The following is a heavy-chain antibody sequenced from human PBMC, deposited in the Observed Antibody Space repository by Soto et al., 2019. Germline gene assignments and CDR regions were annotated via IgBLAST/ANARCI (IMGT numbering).Heavy chain of an antibody. V-gene: IGHV3-30*03. CDR2: SSHDGTSQ. Sequence: QVQLVESGGGVVQPGGSLRLSCAASGFTLSSYGIHWVRQAPGKGLEWVAASSHDGTSQLYAVSVKGRFSISRDNSKNTQYLGMDRLRAEDTAISYCARGELASFDFLLCNWGQGTLVTVSS. D-gene: IGHD3-9*01. CDR3: ARGELASFDFLLCN. CDR1: GFTLSSYG. J-gene: IGHJ4*02.